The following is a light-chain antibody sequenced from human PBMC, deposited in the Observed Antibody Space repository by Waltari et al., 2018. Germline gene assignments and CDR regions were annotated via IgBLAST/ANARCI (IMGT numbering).Light chain of an antibody. CDR1: SPNIGSNT. J-gene: IGLJ2*01. Sequence: QSVLTQPPSASGTPGQRVTISCSGSSPNIGSNTVNWYQQLPRTAPKLLVYSNNQRPSGVPYRVSGSKSGSSASLAISGLQSEDEADYYCAAWDDSLNGVVFGGGTKLTVL. CDR2: SNN. CDR3: AAWDDSLNGVV. V-gene: IGLV1-44*01.